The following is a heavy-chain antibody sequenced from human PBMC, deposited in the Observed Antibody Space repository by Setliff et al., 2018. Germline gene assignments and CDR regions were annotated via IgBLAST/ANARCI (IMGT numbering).Heavy chain of an antibody. D-gene: IGHD6-6*01. CDR3: ARGRNIAARLFDY. V-gene: IGHV4-39*02. J-gene: IGHJ4*02. Sequence: SETLSLTCTVSGGSISSSSHFWAWLRQPPGKGLEWIGSIYYSGSTFYSPSLKSRVTISIDTSKNHFSLNLNSVTAADTAVYYCARGRNIAARLFDYWGQGTLVTVSS. CDR1: GGSISSSSHF. CDR2: IYYSGST.